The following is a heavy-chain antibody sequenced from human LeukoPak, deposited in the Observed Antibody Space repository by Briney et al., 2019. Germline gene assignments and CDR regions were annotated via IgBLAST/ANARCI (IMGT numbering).Heavy chain of an antibody. CDR2: ISAYNGNT. V-gene: IGHV1-18*01. J-gene: IGHJ6*02. CDR3: ASQHLPLGYYYGMDV. Sequence: ASVKVSCKASGYTFTSYGISWVRQAPGQGLEWMGWISAYNGNTNYAQKLQGRVTMTTDTSTSTAYMELRSLRSDDTAVYYCASQHLPLGYYYGMDVWGQGTTVTVSS. CDR1: GYTFTSYG.